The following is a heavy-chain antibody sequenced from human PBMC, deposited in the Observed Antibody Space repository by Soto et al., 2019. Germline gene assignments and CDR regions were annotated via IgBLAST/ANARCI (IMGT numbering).Heavy chain of an antibody. J-gene: IGHJ4*02. D-gene: IGHD2-15*01. CDR3: ARSEVVAATGSIRGFDY. V-gene: IGHV3-30-3*01. Sequence: QVQLVESGGGVVQPGRSLRLSCAASGFTFSSYAMHWVRQAPGKGLEWVAVISYDGSNKYYADSVKGRFTISRDNSKNTLYLQMNSLRAEDTAVYYCARSEVVAATGSIRGFDYWGQGTLVTVSS. CDR1: GFTFSSYA. CDR2: ISYDGSNK.